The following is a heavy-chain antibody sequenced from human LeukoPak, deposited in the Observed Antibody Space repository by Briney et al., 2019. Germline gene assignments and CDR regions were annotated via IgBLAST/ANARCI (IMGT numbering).Heavy chain of an antibody. CDR1: GDSISSHKW. CDR3: VRGANYSWDS. CDR2: ISHSGST. D-gene: IGHD2-15*01. Sequence: SETLSLTCTVSGDSISSHKWWWCWVRQPPGKGLEWIGEISHSGSTSYNPSLKSRVTMAADMSKNQFSLSLTSVTAADTAVYYCVRGANYSWDSWGQGTLVTVSS. V-gene: IGHV4-4*02. J-gene: IGHJ4*02.